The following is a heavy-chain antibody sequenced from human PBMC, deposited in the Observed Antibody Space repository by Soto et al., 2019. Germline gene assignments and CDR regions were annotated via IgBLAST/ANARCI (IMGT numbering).Heavy chain of an antibody. CDR3: ASARAAFWSGYSYYMDV. CDR1: GYTFTSYD. CDR2: MNPNSGNT. J-gene: IGHJ6*03. Sequence: ASVKVSCKASGYTFTSYDINWVRQATGQGLEWMGWMNPNSGNTGYAQKFQGRVTMTRNTSISTAYMELSSLRSEDTAVYYCASARAAFWSGYSYYMDVWGKGTKVTVSS. D-gene: IGHD3-3*01. V-gene: IGHV1-8*01.